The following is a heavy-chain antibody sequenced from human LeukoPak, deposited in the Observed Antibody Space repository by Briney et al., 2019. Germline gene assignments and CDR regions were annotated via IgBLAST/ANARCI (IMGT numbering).Heavy chain of an antibody. CDR2: VVPIVDMT. CDR1: GDSFNNYA. Sequence: ASVKVSCKASGDSFNNYATTWVRQAPGQGLEWTGRVVPIVDMTQYAQKFQGRVTISVDKSTSTAYMELSSLTFADTAVYFCARAAHGRSGSSTLDYWGQGTLVTVS. V-gene: IGHV1-69*04. CDR3: ARAAHGRSGSSTLDY. J-gene: IGHJ4*02. D-gene: IGHD1-1*01.